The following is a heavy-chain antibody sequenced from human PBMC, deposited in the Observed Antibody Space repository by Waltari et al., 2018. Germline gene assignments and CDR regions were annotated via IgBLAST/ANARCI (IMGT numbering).Heavy chain of an antibody. D-gene: IGHD3-22*01. CDR2: INHGGST. J-gene: IGHJ4*02. CDR3: ASFKPYYYDSSGYFH. V-gene: IGHV4-34*01. Sequence: PGKGLEMIGEINHGGSTNYHPSLKGRVTISVDTSKSQFSLKLSSVTAADTALYYCASFKPYYYDSSGYFHWGQGTLVTVSS.